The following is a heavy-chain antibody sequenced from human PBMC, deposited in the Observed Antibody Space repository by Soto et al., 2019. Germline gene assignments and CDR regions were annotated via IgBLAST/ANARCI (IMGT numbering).Heavy chain of an antibody. J-gene: IGHJ4*02. CDR3: ARHPEGSRGRD. V-gene: IGHV4-39*01. CDR2: IYYSGST. D-gene: IGHD3-10*01. Sequence: QLQLQESGPGLVKPSETLSLTCNVSGGSISSSSYYWGWIRQPPGKGLEWIGSIYYSGSTYYNPSLKSRVTISVDTSKNQFSLKLSSVTAADTAVYYCARHPEGSRGRDWGQGTLVTVSS. CDR1: GGSISSSSYY.